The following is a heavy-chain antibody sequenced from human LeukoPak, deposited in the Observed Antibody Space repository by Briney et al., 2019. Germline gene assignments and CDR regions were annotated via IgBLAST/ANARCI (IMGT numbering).Heavy chain of an antibody. V-gene: IGHV3-64D*06. Sequence: GGSLRLSCSASGFTFCSFVMHWLRQAPGKGLEYVSRITSNGGSTYYADSVKGRFTISRDNSKNTLYLQMSSLRAEDTAVYYCVNQISGWVYWGQGTMVTVSS. CDR3: VNQISGWVY. J-gene: IGHJ4*02. CDR1: GFTFCSFV. CDR2: ITSNGGST. D-gene: IGHD6-19*01.